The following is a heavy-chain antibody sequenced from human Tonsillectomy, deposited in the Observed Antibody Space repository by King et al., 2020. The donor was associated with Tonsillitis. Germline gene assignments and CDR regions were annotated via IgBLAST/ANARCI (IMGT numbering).Heavy chain of an antibody. D-gene: IGHD2-8*02. V-gene: IGHV4-39*01. CDR3: ARQRSTYCLDY. CDR1: GGSISSSSYY. J-gene: IGHJ4*02. Sequence: QLQESGPGLVRPSETLSLTCTVSGGSISSSSYYWGWIRQPPGKGLEWIGNIYYNGGTYYNPSLRSRVTISVDMSKNQFSLKLSAVTAADTAVYYCARQRSTYCLDYWGQGSLVTVSS. CDR2: IYYNGGT.